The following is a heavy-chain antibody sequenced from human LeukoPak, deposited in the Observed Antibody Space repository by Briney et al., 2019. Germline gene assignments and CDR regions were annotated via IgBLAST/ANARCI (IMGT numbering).Heavy chain of an antibody. Sequence: SETLSLTCTVSGGSITNYYWAWIRQPPGKGLEWIGYIYYSGSTNYNPSLKSRVTISVDTSKNQFSLKLSSVTAADTAVYYCARHYAGSYSVWGQGTLVTVSS. V-gene: IGHV4-59*08. J-gene: IGHJ4*02. CDR1: GGSITNYY. CDR2: IYYSGST. CDR3: ARHYAGSYSV. D-gene: IGHD1-26*01.